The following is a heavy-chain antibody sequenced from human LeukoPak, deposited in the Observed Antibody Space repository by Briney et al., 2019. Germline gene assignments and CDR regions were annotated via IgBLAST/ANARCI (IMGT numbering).Heavy chain of an antibody. CDR1: GYTFTSYD. J-gene: IGHJ4*02. Sequence: ASVKVSCKASGYTFTSYDINWVRQATGQGLEWMGWMNPNSGNTGYAQKFQGRVTIIRNTSISTAYMELSSLRSEDTAVHYCVVGYYYGSYFDYWGQGTLVTVSS. CDR2: MNPNSGNT. D-gene: IGHD3-22*01. V-gene: IGHV1-8*03. CDR3: VVGYYYGSYFDY.